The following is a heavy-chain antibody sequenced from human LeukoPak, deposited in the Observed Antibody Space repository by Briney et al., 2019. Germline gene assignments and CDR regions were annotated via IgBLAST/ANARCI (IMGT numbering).Heavy chain of an antibody. CDR2: ISAYNGNT. Sequence: ASVKVSCKASGYTFTSYGISWVRQAPGQGLEWMGWISAYNGNTNYAQKLQGRVTMTTDTSTSTAYMELRSLRSDDTAVYYCARTSTYYDILTGYYRRSPNYYYYMDGWGKGTTVTVSS. CDR1: GYTFTSYG. V-gene: IGHV1-18*01. J-gene: IGHJ6*03. CDR3: ARTSTYYDILTGYYRRSPNYYYYMDG. D-gene: IGHD3-9*01.